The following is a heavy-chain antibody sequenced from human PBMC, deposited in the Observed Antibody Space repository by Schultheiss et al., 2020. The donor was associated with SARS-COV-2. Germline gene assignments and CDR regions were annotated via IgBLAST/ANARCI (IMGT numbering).Heavy chain of an antibody. J-gene: IGHJ5*02. CDR1: GGSISSYY. Sequence: SETLSLTCTVSGGSISSYYWSWIRQPPGKGLEWIGSIYYSGSTYYNSSLKSRVTISVDTSKNQFSLKLSSVTAADTAVYYCARTYYQDSSGYYHNWFDPWGQGTLVTVSS. D-gene: IGHD3-22*01. CDR3: ARTYYQDSSGYYHNWFDP. V-gene: IGHV4-59*05. CDR2: IYYSGST.